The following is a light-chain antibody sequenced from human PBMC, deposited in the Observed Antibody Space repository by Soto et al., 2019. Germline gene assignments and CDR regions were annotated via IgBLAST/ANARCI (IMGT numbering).Light chain of an antibody. CDR1: QGIDDY. CDR2: TAS. Sequence: IQLTQSPSSLSASLGDRVTITCLASQGIDDYLAWYQQKQGKAPKLLIHTASALQSGVPSRFSGSGSGTDFTLTISSLQPEDFATYYCQQLDSYPLSFGGGTKVEIK. CDR3: QQLDSYPLS. V-gene: IGKV1-9*01. J-gene: IGKJ4*01.